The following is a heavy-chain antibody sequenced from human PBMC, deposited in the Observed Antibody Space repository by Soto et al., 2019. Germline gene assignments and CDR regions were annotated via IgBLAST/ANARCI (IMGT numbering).Heavy chain of an antibody. CDR1: GFTFSSYG. CDR3: ARDPVDRPVPYYYGMDV. CDR2: IWYDGSNK. Sequence: PGGSLRLSCAASGFTFSSYGMHWVRQAPGKGLEWVAVIWYDGSNKYCADSVKGRFTISRDNSKSTLYLQMNSLRAEDTAVYYCARDPVDRPVPYYYGMDVWGQGTTVTVSS. J-gene: IGHJ6*02. D-gene: IGHD5-12*01. V-gene: IGHV3-33*01.